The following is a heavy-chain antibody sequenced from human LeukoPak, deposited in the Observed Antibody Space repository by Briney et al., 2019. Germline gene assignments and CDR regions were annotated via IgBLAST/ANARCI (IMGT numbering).Heavy chain of an antibody. Sequence: GGSLRLSCAASGXTFSDYYMSWIRQAPGKGLEWVSYISTGSSSTKYADSVRGRFTISGDNAKNSLYLQMNSLRAEDTAVYYCARDFIHRSGEAGYWGQGTLVTVSS. CDR3: ARDFIHRSGEAGY. J-gene: IGHJ4*02. CDR2: ISTGSSST. D-gene: IGHD3-22*01. V-gene: IGHV3-11*05. CDR1: GXTFSDYY.